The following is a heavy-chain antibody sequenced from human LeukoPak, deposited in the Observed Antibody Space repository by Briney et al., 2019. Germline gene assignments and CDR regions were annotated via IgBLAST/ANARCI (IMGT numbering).Heavy chain of an antibody. J-gene: IGHJ4*02. CDR2: ISGSGGST. Sequence: GGSLRLSCAASGFTFSSYAMSWVRQAPGKGLEWVSAISGSGGSTYYADSVKGRFTISRDNSKNTLYLQMNSLRAEDTAVYYCARASRITIFGPYFDYWGQGTPVTVSS. D-gene: IGHD3-9*01. CDR1: GFTFSSYA. V-gene: IGHV3-23*01. CDR3: ARASRITIFGPYFDY.